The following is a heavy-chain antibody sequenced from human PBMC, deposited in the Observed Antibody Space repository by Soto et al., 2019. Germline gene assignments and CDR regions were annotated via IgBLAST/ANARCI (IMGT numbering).Heavy chain of an antibody. CDR2: ISYEGRNK. D-gene: IGHD3-3*01. CDR1: GFTFSSYG. Sequence: ESGGGLVKPGGSLRLSCVASGFTFSSYGMNWVRQAPGKGLEWVAVISYEGRNKNYADSVKGRFTISRDNSKNSLYLQMDSLTAEDTAVYYCARDPSTTYDFWSGYSFWGQGTLVTVSS. J-gene: IGHJ4*02. V-gene: IGHV3-30*04. CDR3: ARDPSTTYDFWSGYSF.